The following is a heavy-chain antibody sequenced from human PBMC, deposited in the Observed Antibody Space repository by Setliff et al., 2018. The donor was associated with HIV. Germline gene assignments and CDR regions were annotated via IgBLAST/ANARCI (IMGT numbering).Heavy chain of an antibody. Sequence: GGSLRLSCTPSGFTFGDYAMSWVRQAPGKGLEWVGFSRSKAYGGTTEYAASVKGRFTISRDDSKSIAYLQMNSLKTEDTAVYYCSRVHSPLYYDILTGYLDYWGQGTLVTVSS. CDR3: SRVHSPLYYDILTGYLDY. CDR1: GFTFGDYA. V-gene: IGHV3-49*04. CDR2: SRSKAYGGTT. J-gene: IGHJ4*02. D-gene: IGHD3-9*01.